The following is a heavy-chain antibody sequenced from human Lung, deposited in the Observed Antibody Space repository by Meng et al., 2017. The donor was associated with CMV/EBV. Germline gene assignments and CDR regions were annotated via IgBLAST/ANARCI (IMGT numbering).Heavy chain of an antibody. Sequence: SETXSLXXTVSGGSISSYYWSWIRQPPGKGLEWIGYIYYSGSTNYNPSLKSRVTISVDTSKNQFSLKLGSVTAADTAVYYCARKVKGSEDFCSGYNWFDPWGQGTXVTVSS. CDR3: ARKVKGSEDFCSGYNWFDP. D-gene: IGHD3-3*01. CDR2: IYYSGST. J-gene: IGHJ5*02. V-gene: IGHV4-59*01. CDR1: GGSISSYY.